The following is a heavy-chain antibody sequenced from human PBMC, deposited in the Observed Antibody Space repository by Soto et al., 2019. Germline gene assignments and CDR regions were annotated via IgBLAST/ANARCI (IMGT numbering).Heavy chain of an antibody. CDR2: VSAYNRNT. Sequence: ASVKVSCKASGYTFSNYGITWARQAPGQGLEWMGWVSAYNRNTNYAQKFEDRVTMTTDTSTSTAYMELRSLRSDDTAVYYCARGTTVETGSYWGQGTLVTVSS. V-gene: IGHV1-18*04. J-gene: IGHJ4*02. CDR3: ARGTTVETGSY. D-gene: IGHD4-17*01. CDR1: GYTFSNYG.